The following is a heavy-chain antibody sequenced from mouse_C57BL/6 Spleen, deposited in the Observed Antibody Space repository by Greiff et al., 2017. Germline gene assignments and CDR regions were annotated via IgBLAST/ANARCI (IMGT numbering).Heavy chain of an antibody. J-gene: IGHJ3*01. V-gene: IGHV2-6*01. CDR1: GFSLTSYG. D-gene: IGHD2-10*02. CDR2: IWGVGST. CDR3: ASGGYAYRFAY. Sequence: VQGVESGPGLVAPSQSLSITCTVSGFSLTSYGVDWVRQSPGKGLEWLGVIWGVGSTNYNSALKSRLSISKDNSKSQVFLQMNSLQTDDTAMYYCASGGYAYRFAYWGQGTLVTVSA.